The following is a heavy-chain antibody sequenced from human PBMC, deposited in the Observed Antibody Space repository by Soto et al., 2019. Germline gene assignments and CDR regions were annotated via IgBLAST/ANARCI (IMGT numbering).Heavy chain of an antibody. CDR2: INTYNGNT. CDR3: AMVDVYVTPSPQDV. V-gene: IGHV1-18*01. D-gene: IGHD3-16*01. J-gene: IGHJ6*02. Sequence: QVQLVQSRAEVKNPGASVKVSCKASGYSFTRYGIAWARQAPGQGLEWMGWINTYNGNTNYAQNLQGRVTLTTDTSPSTAYMALTSLRSNDTAIYYCAMVDVYVTPSPQDVWGQGTTVIVSS. CDR1: GYSFTRYG.